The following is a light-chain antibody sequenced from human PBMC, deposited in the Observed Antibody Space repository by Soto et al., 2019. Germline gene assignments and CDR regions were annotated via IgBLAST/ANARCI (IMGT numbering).Light chain of an antibody. CDR2: DSS. J-gene: IGKJ5*01. CDR1: QSVSSY. CDR3: QQRNSWPVT. Sequence: EVVLTQSPATLSLSPGERATLSCRASQSVSSYIAWYQQKPGQAPRLLIYDSSNRATGIPARFSGSGSGTDFTLTISSQETEEFAVYYCQQRNSWPVTFGQGTRLEIK. V-gene: IGKV3-11*01.